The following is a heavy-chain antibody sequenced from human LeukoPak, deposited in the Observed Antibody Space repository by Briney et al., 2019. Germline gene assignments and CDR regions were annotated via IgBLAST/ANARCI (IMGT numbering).Heavy chain of an antibody. CDR1: GFTFSSYW. CDR2: IKQDGSKK. CDR3: AREHSDSSGYYSPTLYYGMDV. D-gene: IGHD3-22*01. Sequence: GGSLRLSCAASGFTFSSYWMSWVRQAPGKGLEWVANIKQDGSKKYYVDSVKGRFTISRDNAKNSLYLQMNSLRAEDTAVYYCAREHSDSSGYYSPTLYYGMDVWGQGTTVTVSS. J-gene: IGHJ6*02. V-gene: IGHV3-7*01.